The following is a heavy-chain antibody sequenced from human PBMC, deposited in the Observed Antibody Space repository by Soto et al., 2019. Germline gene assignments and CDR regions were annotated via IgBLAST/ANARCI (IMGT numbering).Heavy chain of an antibody. Sequence: EVQLVESGGGLVKPGGSLRLSGAASGFTFSSYSMNWVRQAPGKGLEWVSSISSSSSYIYYADSVTGRFTISSDNAKNSLYLQMNSPRAEDTAVYYCARDYDDSSGYYVYWGQGTLVTFSA. CDR2: ISSSSSYI. J-gene: IGHJ4*02. V-gene: IGHV3-21*01. D-gene: IGHD3-22*01. CDR1: GFTFSSYS. CDR3: ARDYDDSSGYYVY.